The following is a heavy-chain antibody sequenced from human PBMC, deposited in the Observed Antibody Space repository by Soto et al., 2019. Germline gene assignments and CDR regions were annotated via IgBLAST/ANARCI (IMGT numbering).Heavy chain of an antibody. CDR1: GYTFTSYG. Sequence: ASVKVSCKASGYTFTSYGISWVRQAPGQGLKWMGWISAYNGNTNYAQKLQGRVTMTTDTSTSTAYIELRSLRSDDTAVYYCAEGLERGAFDIWGQGTMVTVSS. D-gene: IGHD1-1*01. J-gene: IGHJ3*02. CDR2: ISAYNGNT. V-gene: IGHV1-18*01. CDR3: AEGLERGAFDI.